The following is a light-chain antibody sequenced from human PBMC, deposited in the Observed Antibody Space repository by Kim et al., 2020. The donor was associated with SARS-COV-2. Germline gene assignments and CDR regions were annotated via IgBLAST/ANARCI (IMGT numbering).Light chain of an antibody. J-gene: IGKJ1*01. CDR1: QSVSSSY. CDR2: GAS. Sequence: SPGERATLSCRASQSVSSSYLAWYQRKPGQAPRLLIYGASSRATGIPDRFSGSGSGTDFTLTISRLEPEDFAVYYCQQYGSSSWTFGQGTKVDIK. V-gene: IGKV3-20*01. CDR3: QQYGSSSWT.